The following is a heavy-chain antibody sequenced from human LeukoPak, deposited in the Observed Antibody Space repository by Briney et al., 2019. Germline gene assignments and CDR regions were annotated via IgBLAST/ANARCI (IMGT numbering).Heavy chain of an antibody. J-gene: IGHJ6*03. V-gene: IGHV3-7*01. CDR1: GFTFSSYW. Sequence: GGSLRLSCAASGFTFSSYWMSWVRQAPGKGLEWVANIKQDGSEKYYVDSVKGRFTISRDNAKNSLYLQMNSLRAEDTAVYYCARDRDFWSGYYYYYYMDVWGKGTMVTVSS. D-gene: IGHD3-3*01. CDR3: ARDRDFWSGYYYYYYMDV. CDR2: IKQDGSEK.